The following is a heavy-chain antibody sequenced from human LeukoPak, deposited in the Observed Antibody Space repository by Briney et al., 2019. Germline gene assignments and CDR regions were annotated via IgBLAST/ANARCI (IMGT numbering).Heavy chain of an antibody. Sequence: PGGSLRLSCAASGFTFSRYVMNWVRQAPGKGLEWVSHISTSTSTIYYADSVKGRFTISRDNSKNTLYLQMNSLRAEDTAVYYRAKELNYYGSGMRDYWGQGTLVTVSS. D-gene: IGHD3-10*01. CDR3: AKELNYYGSGMRDY. CDR2: ISTSTSTI. CDR1: GFTFSRYV. J-gene: IGHJ4*02. V-gene: IGHV3-48*01.